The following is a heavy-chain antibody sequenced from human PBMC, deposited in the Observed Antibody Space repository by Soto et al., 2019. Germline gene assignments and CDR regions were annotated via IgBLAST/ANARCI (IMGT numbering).Heavy chain of an antibody. V-gene: IGHV4-31*03. CDR1: GGSISSGGYY. CDR3: ARGGLGYCSGGSCYSAELSRYYYGMDV. D-gene: IGHD2-15*01. J-gene: IGHJ6*02. Sequence: SETLSLTCTVSGGSISSGGYYWSWIRQHPGKGLEWIGYIYYSGSTYYNPSLKSRVTISVDTSKNQFPLKLSSVTAADTAVYYCARGGLGYCSGGSCYSAELSRYYYGMDVWGQGTTVTVSS. CDR2: IYYSGST.